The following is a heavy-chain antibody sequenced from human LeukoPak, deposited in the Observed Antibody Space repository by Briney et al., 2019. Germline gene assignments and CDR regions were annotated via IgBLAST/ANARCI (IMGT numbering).Heavy chain of an antibody. CDR3: ARLFLSGSYGSDALDI. V-gene: IGHV5-51*01. CDR2: IYPGDSDT. D-gene: IGHD1-26*01. J-gene: IGHJ3*02. CDR1: GYSFTSYW. Sequence: GESLKISCKGSGYSFTSYWIGWVRQMPGKGLEWMGIIYPGDSDTRYSPSFQGQVTISADKSISTAYLQWSSLKASDTAMYYCARLFLSGSYGSDALDIWGQGTMVTVSS.